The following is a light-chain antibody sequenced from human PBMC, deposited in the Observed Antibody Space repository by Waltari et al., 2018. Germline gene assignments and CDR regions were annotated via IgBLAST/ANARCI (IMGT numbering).Light chain of an antibody. Sequence: AIRITQSPSSLSASTGDRVTITCRASQDISTYLAWYQQKPGKAPNLLIYAASTLHIGVPSRFTGSGSGTDFTLTISCLQSEDFATYYCQQYYSYPDTFGGGTKVEIK. J-gene: IGKJ4*01. V-gene: IGKV1-8*01. CDR1: QDISTY. CDR2: AAS. CDR3: QQYYSYPDT.